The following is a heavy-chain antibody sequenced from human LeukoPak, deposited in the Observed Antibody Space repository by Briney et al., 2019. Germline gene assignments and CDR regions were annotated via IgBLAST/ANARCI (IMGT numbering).Heavy chain of an antibody. J-gene: IGHJ4*02. D-gene: IGHD3-22*01. CDR3: ARHRTDYYDSSGYSYYFDN. V-gene: IGHV4-34*01. CDR1: GGSFSGYY. Sequence: PSETLSLTCAVYGGSFSGYYWSWIRQPPGKGLEWIGEINHSGSTNYNPSLKSRVTISLDKSKNQFSLKMSSVAAADTAVYYCARHRTDYYDSSGYSYYFDNWGQGTPVTVTS. CDR2: INHSGST.